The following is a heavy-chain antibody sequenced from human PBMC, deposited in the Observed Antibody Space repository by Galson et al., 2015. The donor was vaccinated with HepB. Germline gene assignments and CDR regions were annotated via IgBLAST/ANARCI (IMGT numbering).Heavy chain of an antibody. CDR3: GSDGTGEFDY. CDR1: GFTFSSYA. Sequence: SRGPSCAASGFTFSSYALPWVPQAPGKGLEWVANIKQDGSEKYYVDSVKGRFTISRDNAKNSLYLQMNSLRAKDTAVYYCGSDGTGEFDYWGQGTLVTVSS. V-gene: IGHV3-7*03. J-gene: IGHJ4*02. CDR2: IKQDGSEK. D-gene: IGHD7-27*01.